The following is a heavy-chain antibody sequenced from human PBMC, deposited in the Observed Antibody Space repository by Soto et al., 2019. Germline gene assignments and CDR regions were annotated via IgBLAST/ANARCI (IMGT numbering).Heavy chain of an antibody. CDR2: IYYSGST. D-gene: IGHD4-17*01. Sequence: QVPLQGSGPGLVRPSQTLSLTCTVSGGSISSDDYFWSWIRQPPGKGLEWIGHIYYSGSTYYNPSLKSRVTRSVETSKNQFSLRLTSVTAADTAIYYCARDQGGDDTDYWGQGTLVTVSS. V-gene: IGHV4-30-4*01. J-gene: IGHJ4*02. CDR1: GGSISSDDYF. CDR3: ARDQGGDDTDY.